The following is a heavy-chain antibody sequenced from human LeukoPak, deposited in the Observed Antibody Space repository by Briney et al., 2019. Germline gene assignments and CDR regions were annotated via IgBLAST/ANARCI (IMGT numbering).Heavy chain of an antibody. Sequence: GASVKVSCKASGYTFTSQYVYWVRQAPGQGLEWMGIINPSSGSTNYAQKFQGRVTMTRDTSTNTVSMVLSSLRSEDTAVYCCARPQSLFRNYDAFDIWGQGTMVTVSS. V-gene: IGHV1-46*01. CDR2: INPSSGST. CDR3: ARPQSLFRNYDAFDI. CDR1: GYTFTSQY. J-gene: IGHJ3*02. D-gene: IGHD2/OR15-2a*01.